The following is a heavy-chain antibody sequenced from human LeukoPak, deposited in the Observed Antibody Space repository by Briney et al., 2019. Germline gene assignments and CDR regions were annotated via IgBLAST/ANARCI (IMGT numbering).Heavy chain of an antibody. Sequence: ASVKVSCKASGYTFISYGISWMRQAPGQGLEWMGWISAYNGNTNNAQKFQGRVTVTTDTSTSTAYMELRSLRSDDTAVYYCARDIGYGIPVGWFDPWGQGTLVTVSS. CDR3: ARDIGYGIPVGWFDP. D-gene: IGHD2-15*01. V-gene: IGHV1-18*01. J-gene: IGHJ5*02. CDR2: ISAYNGNT. CDR1: GYTFISYG.